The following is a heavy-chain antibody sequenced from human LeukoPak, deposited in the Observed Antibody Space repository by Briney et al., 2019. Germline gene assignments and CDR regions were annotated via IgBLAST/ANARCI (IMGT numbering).Heavy chain of an antibody. CDR3: AKDGSSGYYYSAFDI. CDR2: LSGSGGST. CDR1: GFTFDDYA. V-gene: IGHV3-23*01. D-gene: IGHD3-22*01. Sequence: GGSLRLSCAASGFTFDDYAMNWVRQAPGKGLEWVSTLSGSGGSTYYADSVKGRFTISRDNSKNTLYLQMNSLRAEDTAVYYCAKDGSSGYYYSAFDIWGQGTMVTVSS. J-gene: IGHJ3*02.